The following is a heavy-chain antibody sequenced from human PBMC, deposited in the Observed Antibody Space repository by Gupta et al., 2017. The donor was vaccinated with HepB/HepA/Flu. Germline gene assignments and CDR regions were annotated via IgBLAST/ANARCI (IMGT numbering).Heavy chain of an antibody. CDR1: GLTFSGNA. J-gene: IGHJ6*03. CDR2: IGSDMSV. V-gene: IGHV3-23*01. Sequence: EVQLLESGGGLVQPGGSLRLSCPAPGLTFSGNAMIWVRQAPGRGLEWVSGIGSDMSVHDADSVRGRCIIFRDNVKNPMYLQMKSMRAEDTAVYYWAKDVHFWSGMDGWGKGTTVIVSS. CDR3: AKDVHFWSGMDG. D-gene: IGHD3-3*02.